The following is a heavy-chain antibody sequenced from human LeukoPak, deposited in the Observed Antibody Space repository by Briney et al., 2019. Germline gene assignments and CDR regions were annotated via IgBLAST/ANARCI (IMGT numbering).Heavy chain of an antibody. Sequence: SETLSLTCAVYGGSFSGYYWSWIRRPPGKGLEWIGEINHSGSTNYNPSLKSRVTISVDTSKNQFSLKLSSVTAADTAVYYCARVPHSYGYPDYWGQGTLVTVSS. CDR1: GGSFSGYY. CDR2: INHSGST. V-gene: IGHV4-34*01. J-gene: IGHJ4*02. D-gene: IGHD5-18*01. CDR3: ARVPHSYGYPDY.